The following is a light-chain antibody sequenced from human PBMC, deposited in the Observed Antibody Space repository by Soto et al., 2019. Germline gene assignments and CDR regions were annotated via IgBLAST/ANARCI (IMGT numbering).Light chain of an antibody. V-gene: IGKV3-15*01. J-gene: IGKJ4*01. CDR3: QQYHKWPLT. CDR1: QSVSNN. Sequence: EIVMTQSPATLSVSPWERATVPCRASQSVSNNLAWYQQKPGQAPSLLLYGASARATGIPARFSGSGYGTEFTLTISSLQSEDFAVYYCQQYHKWPLTFGGGTKVDI. CDR2: GAS.